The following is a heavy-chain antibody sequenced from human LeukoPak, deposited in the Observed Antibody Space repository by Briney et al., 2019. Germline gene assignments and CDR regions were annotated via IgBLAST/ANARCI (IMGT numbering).Heavy chain of an antibody. D-gene: IGHD1-26*01. CDR1: GFTFSSYW. CDR2: INSDGSST. CDR3: ARRGTGAGIDI. V-gene: IGHV3-74*01. Sequence: PGGSLRLSCAASGFTFSSYWMHWVRQAPGKGLVWVSRINSDGSSTNYADSVKGRFTISRDNAKNTLYLQMNSLRVEDTAVYYCARRGTGAGIDIWGQGTMVTVSS. J-gene: IGHJ3*02.